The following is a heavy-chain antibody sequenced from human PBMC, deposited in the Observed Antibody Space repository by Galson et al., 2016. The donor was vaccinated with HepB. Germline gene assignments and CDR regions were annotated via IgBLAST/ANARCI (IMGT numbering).Heavy chain of an antibody. CDR2: IYYSGST. Sequence: TLSLTCTVSGDFISSGNYYWSWIRQHPGKGLEWIGYIYYSGSTYYNPSLKSRVTISVHTSKTQFSLKLNSVTAADTADYYCVRDRGYGDDTFDYWGQGTLVIVSS. J-gene: IGHJ4*02. CDR1: GDFISSGNYY. D-gene: IGHD4-17*01. CDR3: VRDRGYGDDTFDY. V-gene: IGHV4-31*03.